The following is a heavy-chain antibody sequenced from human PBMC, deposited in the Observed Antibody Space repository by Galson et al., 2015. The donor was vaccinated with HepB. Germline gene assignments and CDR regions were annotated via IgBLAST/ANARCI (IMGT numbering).Heavy chain of an antibody. CDR2: LNQHGNEK. Sequence: SLRLSCAASGFTFTDHWMSWVRQTPRRGLESVTNLNQHGNEKYYADSVKGRFSISRDNAKNSLYLQMNSLIDEDTAVYYCVRDALGGYDFWGQGTTVIVSS. CDR1: GFTFTDHW. D-gene: IGHD3-22*01. V-gene: IGHV3-7*03. CDR3: VRDALGGYDF. J-gene: IGHJ3*01.